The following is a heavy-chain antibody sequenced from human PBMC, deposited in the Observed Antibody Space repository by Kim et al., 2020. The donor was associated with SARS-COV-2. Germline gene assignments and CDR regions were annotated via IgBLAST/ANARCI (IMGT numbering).Heavy chain of an antibody. J-gene: IGHJ4*02. Sequence: GGSLRLSCAASGFTFSSYWMHWVRQAPGKGLVWVSRINSDGSSTSYADSLKGRFTISRDNAKNTRYLQMNSLRAEDTAVYYCATTTSIAARLDLGYWGQGTLVTVSS. V-gene: IGHV3-74*01. CDR3: ATTTSIAARLDLGY. D-gene: IGHD6-6*01. CDR2: INSDGSST. CDR1: GFTFSSYW.